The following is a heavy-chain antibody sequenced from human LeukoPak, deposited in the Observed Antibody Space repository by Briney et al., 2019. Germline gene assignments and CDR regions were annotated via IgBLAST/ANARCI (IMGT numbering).Heavy chain of an antibody. CDR2: INHSGST. CDR1: GGSFSGYY. V-gene: IGHV4-34*01. CDR3: ARGRSMRFDP. Sequence: SETLSLICAVYGGSFSGYYWSWIRQPPGKGLEWIGEINHSGSTNYNPSLKSRVTISVDTSKNQFSLKLSSVTAADTAVYYCARGRSMRFDPWGQGTLVTVSS. J-gene: IGHJ5*02. D-gene: IGHD2-8*01.